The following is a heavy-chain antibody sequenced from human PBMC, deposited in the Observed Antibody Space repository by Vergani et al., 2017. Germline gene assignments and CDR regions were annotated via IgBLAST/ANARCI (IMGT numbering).Heavy chain of an antibody. D-gene: IGHD6-13*01. Sequence: QVQLQESGPGLVRPSQTLSPTCTVSGGSISSGSYYWSWFRHPAGKGLEWIGRFYTGGGTSYNPSLKSRVPLPVQTSKNQFSLQLSSVTAADTAVYYCARDPLYSTTWPFLLLDMDGWREGTTVTVSS. J-gene: IGHJ6*04. V-gene: IGHV4-61*02. CDR1: GGSISSGSYY. CDR2: FYTGGGT. CDR3: ARDPLYSTTWPFLLLDMDG.